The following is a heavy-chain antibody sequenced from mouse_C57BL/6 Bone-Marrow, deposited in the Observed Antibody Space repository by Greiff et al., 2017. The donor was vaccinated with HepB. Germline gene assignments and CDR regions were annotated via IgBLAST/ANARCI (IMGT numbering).Heavy chain of an antibody. CDR3: TETANFYYAMDY. Sequence: EVKLMESGGGLVQPGGSMKLSCVASGFTFSNYWMNWVRQSPEKGLEWVAQIRLKSDNYATHYAESVKGRFTISRDDSKSSVYLQMNNLRAEDTGIYYCTETANFYYAMDYWGQGTSVTVSS. CDR2: IRLKSDNYAT. CDR1: GFTFSNYW. D-gene: IGHD1-2*01. V-gene: IGHV6-3*01. J-gene: IGHJ4*01.